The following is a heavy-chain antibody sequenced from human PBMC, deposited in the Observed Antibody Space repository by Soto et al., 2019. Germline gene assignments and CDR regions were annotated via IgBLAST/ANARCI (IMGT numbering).Heavy chain of an antibody. CDR3: ARLYPYDFWSGSGYYYYYGMDV. J-gene: IGHJ6*02. CDR2: INHSGST. D-gene: IGHD3-3*01. CDR1: GGSFSGYY. V-gene: IGHV4-34*01. Sequence: PSGTLSLTCAVYGGSFSGYYWSWIRQPPGKGLEWIGEINHSGSTNYNPSLKSRVTISVDTSKNQFSLKLSSVTAADTAVYYCARLYPYDFWSGSGYYYYYGMDVWGQGTTVTVSS.